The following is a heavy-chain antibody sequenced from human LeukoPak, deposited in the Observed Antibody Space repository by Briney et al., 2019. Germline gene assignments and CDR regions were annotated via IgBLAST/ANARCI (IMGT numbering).Heavy chain of an antibody. CDR1: GGSISSYY. CDR2: IYTSGST. J-gene: IGHJ4*02. D-gene: IGHD3-3*01. V-gene: IGHV4-4*07. CDR3: ARERSTYYDFWSGRTGGLFDY. Sequence: SETLSLTCTVSGGSISSYYWSWIRQPAGKGLEWIGRIYTSGSTNYNPSLKSRVTISVDTSKNQFSLKLSSVTAADTAVYYCARERSTYYDFWSGRTGGLFDYWGQGTLVTVSS.